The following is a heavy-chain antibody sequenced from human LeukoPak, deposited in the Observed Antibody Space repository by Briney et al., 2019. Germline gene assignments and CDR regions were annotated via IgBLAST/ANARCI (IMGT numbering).Heavy chain of an antibody. CDR2: ISGSGGST. CDR1: GFTFSSYA. V-gene: IGHV3-23*01. J-gene: IGHJ4*02. D-gene: IGHD6-6*01. CDR3: ALGQGYSSSTPFDY. Sequence: GGSLRLSCAASGFTFSSYAMSWVRQAPGKGLEWVSAISGSGGSTYYADSVKGRFTISRDNSKNTLYLQMNSLRAEDTAVCYCALGQGYSSSTPFDYWGQGTLVTVSS.